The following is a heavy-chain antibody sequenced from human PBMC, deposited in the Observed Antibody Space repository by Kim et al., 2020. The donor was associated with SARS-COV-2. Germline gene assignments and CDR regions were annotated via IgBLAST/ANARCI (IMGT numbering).Heavy chain of an antibody. CDR3: ARDEPCRDCIAARLDYYYYGMDV. Sequence: ASVKVSCKASGYTFTSYGISWVRQAPGQGLEWMGWISAYNGNTNYAQKLQGRVTMTTDTSTSTAYMELRSLRSDDTAVYYCARDEPCRDCIAARLDYYYYGMDVWGQGTTVTVSS. CDR1: GYTFTSYG. V-gene: IGHV1-18*01. CDR2: ISAYNGNT. D-gene: IGHD6-6*01. J-gene: IGHJ6*02.